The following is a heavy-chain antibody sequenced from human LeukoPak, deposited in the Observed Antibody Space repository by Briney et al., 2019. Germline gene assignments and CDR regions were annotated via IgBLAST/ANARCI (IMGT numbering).Heavy chain of an antibody. CDR3: ARGKAYYYMDV. Sequence: SETLSLTCTVSGGSISIYYWSWIRQPPGKGLEWIGYIYYSGSTNYNPSLKSRVTISVDTSKNQFSLKLSSVTAADTAVYYCARGKAYYYMDVWGKGTTVTVSS. CDR2: IYYSGST. J-gene: IGHJ6*03. V-gene: IGHV4-59*01. CDR1: GGSISIYY.